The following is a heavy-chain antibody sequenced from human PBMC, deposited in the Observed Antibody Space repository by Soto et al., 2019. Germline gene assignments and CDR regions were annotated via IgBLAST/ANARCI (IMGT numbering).Heavy chain of an antibody. J-gene: IGHJ6*02. D-gene: IGHD3-16*01. V-gene: IGHV1-18*01. CDR2: ISVFNGDT. CDR1: GYTSSSYG. Sequence: ASVKVSCKALGYTSSSYGINWVRQAPGQGLGWMGWISVFNGDTKYAQKFQGRVAITKDPGTSTAHMELRSLRSDDAAVYFCATKDDHKDDQPYYYGMDVWGQGTTVTVSS. CDR3: ATKDDHKDDQPYYYGMDV.